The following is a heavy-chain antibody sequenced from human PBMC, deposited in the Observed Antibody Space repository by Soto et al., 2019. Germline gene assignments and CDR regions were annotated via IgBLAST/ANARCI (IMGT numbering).Heavy chain of an antibody. CDR1: GFAFSTFA. J-gene: IGHJ3*02. Sequence: GGSLRLSCAASGFAFSTFAMSWVRQAPGKGLVWVSRINSDGSSTSYADSVKGRFTISRDNAKNTLYLQMNSLRAEDTAVYYCAKEPTYYYDSSGYSHAFDIWGQGTMVTVSS. CDR2: INSDGSST. D-gene: IGHD3-22*01. V-gene: IGHV3-74*01. CDR3: AKEPTYYYDSSGYSHAFDI.